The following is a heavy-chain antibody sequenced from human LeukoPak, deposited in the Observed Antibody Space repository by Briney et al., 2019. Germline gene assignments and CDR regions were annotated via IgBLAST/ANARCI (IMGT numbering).Heavy chain of an antibody. CDR1: GGSISSGGYY. D-gene: IGHD2-2*01. V-gene: IGHV4-30-2*01. J-gene: IGHJ6*03. CDR3: AREGYCSSTSCYHSPYYYYYMDV. Sequence: SETLSLTCTVSGGSISSGGYYWSWIRQPPGKGLEWIGYIYHSGSTYYNPSLKSRVTISVDRSKNQFSLKLSSVTAADTAVYYCAREGYCSSTSCYHSPYYYYYMDVWGKGTTVTVSS. CDR2: IYHSGST.